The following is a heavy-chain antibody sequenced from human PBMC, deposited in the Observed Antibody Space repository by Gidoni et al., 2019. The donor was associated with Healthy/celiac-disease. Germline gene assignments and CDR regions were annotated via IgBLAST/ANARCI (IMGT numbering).Heavy chain of an antibody. J-gene: IGHJ4*02. CDR2: IKWNGGST. CDR3: ARGRGNYDILTGSTSQYYFDY. D-gene: IGHD3-9*01. V-gene: IGHV3-20*03. CDR1: GFPFDDYG. Sequence: EVQLVESGGGVVRPGGSLRLSFPASGFPFDDYGLSWVRQAPGKGLEGVSGIKWNGGSTGDADAVKGRFTISRDNAKNSLYLQMNSLRAEDTALYYCARGRGNYDILTGSTSQYYFDYWGQGTLVTVSS.